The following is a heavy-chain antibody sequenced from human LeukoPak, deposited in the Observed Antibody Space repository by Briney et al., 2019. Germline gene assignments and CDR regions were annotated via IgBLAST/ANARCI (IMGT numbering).Heavy chain of an antibody. CDR1: GDSVSSNIAA. CDR2: TYYRSKWYN. CDR3: AKDCGTGPFACSH. J-gene: IGHJ4*02. D-gene: IGHD2-15*01. Sequence: SQTLSLTCAISGDSVSSNIAAWNWIRQSPSRGLEWLGGTYYRSKWYNDYAVSVRSRITIDPDTSKNQFSLQLNSVTPEDTAVYYCAKDCGTGPFACSHWGQGTLVTVSS. V-gene: IGHV6-1*01.